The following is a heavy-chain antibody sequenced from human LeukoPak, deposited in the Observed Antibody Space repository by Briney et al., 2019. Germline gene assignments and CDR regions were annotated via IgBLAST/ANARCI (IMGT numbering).Heavy chain of an antibody. CDR2: IWYDGTNR. Sequence: GGSLRLSCTTSGFTFSTYGMHWVRQAPGRGLEWVAVIWYDGTNRYYADSVKGRFTISRDNSKNTLYLQMNSLRAEDTAVYYCAKAHYDFWSGYESGTDYWGQGTLVTVSS. V-gene: IGHV3-33*06. J-gene: IGHJ4*02. D-gene: IGHD3-3*01. CDR3: AKAHYDFWSGYESGTDY. CDR1: GFTFSTYG.